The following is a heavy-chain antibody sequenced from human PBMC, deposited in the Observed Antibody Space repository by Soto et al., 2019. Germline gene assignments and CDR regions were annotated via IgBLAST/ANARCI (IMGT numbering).Heavy chain of an antibody. D-gene: IGHD3-10*02. J-gene: IGHJ5*01. CDR3: SRGRAMPVVQIYVRSWANWFDY. Sequence: XSVKVSCKASVYSFTAYDIHWVRQATGQGLEWMGWMSPDSGTTGDAQKFQGRVTMTRDTSITTAYLELTSLKSEYTAVYYCSRGRAMPVVQIYVRSWANWFDYRGQGILVPVSS. V-gene: IGHV1-8*01. CDR1: VYSFTAYD. CDR2: MSPDSGTT.